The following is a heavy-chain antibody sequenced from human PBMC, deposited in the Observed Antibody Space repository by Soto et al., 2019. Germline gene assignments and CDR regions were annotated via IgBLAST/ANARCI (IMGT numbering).Heavy chain of an antibody. CDR1: GDSISSGDYY. CDR2: IRYSGST. Sequence: SETLSLTCTVSGDSISSGDYYWSWIRQPPGKGLEWIGYIRYSGSTSYNPSLNSRVSMSLDTSKKEFSLKLTSVTAADTAVYYCVRQGFGALHGLVDVWGQGTTVTVSS. CDR3: VRQGFGALHGLVDV. J-gene: IGHJ6*02. D-gene: IGHD3-10*01. V-gene: IGHV4-61*08.